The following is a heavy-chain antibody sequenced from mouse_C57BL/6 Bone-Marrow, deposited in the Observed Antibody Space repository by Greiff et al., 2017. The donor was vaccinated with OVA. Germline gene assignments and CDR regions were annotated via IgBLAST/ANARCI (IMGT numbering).Heavy chain of an antibody. V-gene: IGHV14-4*01. CDR3: TRYGSSLYYYAMDY. J-gene: IGHJ4*01. CDR2: IDPENGDT. CDR1: GFNIKDDY. Sequence: EVKLVESGAELVRPGASVKLSCTASGFNIKDDYMHWVKQRPEQGLEWIGWIDPENGDTEYASKFQGKATITADTSSNTAYLQLSSLTSEDTAVYYCTRYGSSLYYYAMDYWGQGTSVTVSS. D-gene: IGHD1-1*01.